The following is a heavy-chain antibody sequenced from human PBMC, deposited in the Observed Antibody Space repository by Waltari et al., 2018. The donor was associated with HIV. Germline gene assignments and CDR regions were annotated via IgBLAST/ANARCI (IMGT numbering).Heavy chain of an antibody. CDR1: GFTFSSYS. Sequence: EVQLVESGGGLVKPGGSLRLSCAASGFTFSSYSMNWVRQAPGKGLEWVSSISSSSSYIDYADSVKGRFTISRDNAKNSLYLQMNSLRAEDTAVYYCARDRSIRDNWFDPWGQGTLVTVSS. V-gene: IGHV3-21*01. CDR2: ISSSSSYI. D-gene: IGHD3-10*01. CDR3: ARDRSIRDNWFDP. J-gene: IGHJ5*02.